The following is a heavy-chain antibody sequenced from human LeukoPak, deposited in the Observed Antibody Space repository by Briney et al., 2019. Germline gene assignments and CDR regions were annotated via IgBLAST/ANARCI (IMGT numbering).Heavy chain of an antibody. D-gene: IGHD3-10*01. CDR1: GYSISSGYY. CDR2: IYHSGST. CDR3: ARAGIGIRYYMDV. J-gene: IGHJ6*03. Sequence: SETLSLTCAVSGYSISSGYYWGWIRQPPGKGLGWIGNIYHSGSTYYNPSLRSRVTISVDTSKNQFSLKLSSVTAADTAVYYCARAGIGIRYYMDVWGKGTTVTVSS. V-gene: IGHV4-38-2*01.